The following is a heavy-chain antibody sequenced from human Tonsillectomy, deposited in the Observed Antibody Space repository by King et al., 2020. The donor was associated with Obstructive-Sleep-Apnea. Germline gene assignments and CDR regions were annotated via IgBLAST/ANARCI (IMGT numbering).Heavy chain of an antibody. CDR2: MNPNSGNT. CDR3: ARAIQAASFYGSGSYPYDAFDI. CDR1: GYTFTSYD. D-gene: IGHD3-10*01. J-gene: IGHJ3*02. V-gene: IGHV1-8*01. Sequence: VQLVESGAEVKKPGASVKVSCKASGYTFTSYDINWVRQATGQGLEWMGWMNPNSGNTGFAQKFQGRVTMTRNTSISTVYMELSSLRSEDTAVYYCARAIQAASFYGSGSYPYDAFDIWGQGTMVTVSS.